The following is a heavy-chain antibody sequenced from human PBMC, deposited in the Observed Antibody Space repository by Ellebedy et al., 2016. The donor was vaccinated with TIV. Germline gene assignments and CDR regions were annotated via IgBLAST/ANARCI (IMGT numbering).Heavy chain of an antibody. D-gene: IGHD1-26*01. J-gene: IGHJ4*02. CDR3: TRDRIVGATSYCY. V-gene: IGHV3-21*01. CDR2: ISSSSSYI. Sequence: PGGSLRLSCAASGFTFSSYNMNWVRQAPGKGLEWVSYISSSSSYIYYADSVKGRFTISRDKAKNSLYLQMNSLRAEDTAVYYCTRDRIVGATSYCYWGQGPLVTVSS. CDR1: GFTFSSYN.